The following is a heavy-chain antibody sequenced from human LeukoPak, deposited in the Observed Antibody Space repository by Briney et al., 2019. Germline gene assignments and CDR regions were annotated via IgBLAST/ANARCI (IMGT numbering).Heavy chain of an antibody. CDR2: LYSGGNT. CDR1: GFSVSTDY. CDR3: ARGWGSFEN. Sequence: GGSLRLSCAASGFSVSTDYMTWVRQAPGKGLEWVSTLYSGGNTYYADSAKGRFTISRDNSKNTLYLEMSSLRAEDTAVYSCARGWGSFENWGQGTLVAVSS. D-gene: IGHD7-27*01. V-gene: IGHV3-53*01. J-gene: IGHJ4*02.